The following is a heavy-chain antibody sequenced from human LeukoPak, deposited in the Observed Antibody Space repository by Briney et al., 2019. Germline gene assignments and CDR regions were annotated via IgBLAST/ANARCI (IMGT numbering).Heavy chain of an antibody. Sequence: PSETLSLTCTVSGGSISSYYWSWIRQPPGKGLEWIGYIYYSGSTNYNPSLKSRVTISVDTSKNQFSLKLSSVTAADTAVYYCARMQWLPHPDNWFDPWGQGTLVTVSS. V-gene: IGHV4-59*08. J-gene: IGHJ5*02. D-gene: IGHD6-19*01. CDR3: ARMQWLPHPDNWFDP. CDR2: IYYSGST. CDR1: GGSISSYY.